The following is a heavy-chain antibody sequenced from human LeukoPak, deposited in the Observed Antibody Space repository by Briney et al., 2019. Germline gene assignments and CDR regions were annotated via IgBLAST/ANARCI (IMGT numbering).Heavy chain of an antibody. D-gene: IGHD6-19*01. CDR2: INHSGST. J-gene: IGHJ4*02. V-gene: IGHV4-34*01. Sequence: SETLSLTCAVYGGSFSGYYWSWIRQPPGKGLEWIGEINHSGSTNYNPSLKSRVTISVDTSKNQFSLKLSSVTAADTAVYYCARGRTQQWPGDWGQGTLVTVSS. CDR1: GGSFSGYY. CDR3: ARGRTQQWPGD.